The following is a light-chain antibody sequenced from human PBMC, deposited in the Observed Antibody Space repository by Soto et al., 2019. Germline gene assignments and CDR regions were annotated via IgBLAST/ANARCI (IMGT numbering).Light chain of an antibody. V-gene: IGLV2-8*01. CDR2: EVH. CDR3: SSYGGNDWV. CDR1: SSDVGGYNY. J-gene: IGLJ3*02. Sequence: QSALTQPPSAPGSLGQSVTFSCTGTSSDVGGYNYVSWYQQHPGKAPKLIVYEVHKRPSGVPDRFSGSKSGNTASLTVSGLQAEDEADYHCSSYGGNDWVFGGGTKLTVL.